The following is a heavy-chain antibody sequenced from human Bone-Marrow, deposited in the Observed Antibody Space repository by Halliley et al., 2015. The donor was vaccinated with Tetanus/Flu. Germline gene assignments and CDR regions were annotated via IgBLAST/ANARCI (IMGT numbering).Heavy chain of an antibody. D-gene: IGHD3-10*01. V-gene: IGHV4-59*13. CDR3: ARWPSGDRFDP. J-gene: IGHJ5*02. Sequence: TLSLTCTVSGGSIRPYYWGWIRQTPGKGLEWIGYIHYSGSTNYNPSLKSRVTISVDTPKNQSSLRVTSMNAADTAVYYCARWPSGDRFDPWGQGTLVTVSS. CDR1: GGSIRPYY. CDR2: IHYSGST.